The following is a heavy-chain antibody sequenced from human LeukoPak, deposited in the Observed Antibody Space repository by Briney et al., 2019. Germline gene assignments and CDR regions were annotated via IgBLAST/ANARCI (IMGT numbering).Heavy chain of an antibody. CDR2: IYYSGST. CDR3: ARGEYSYGTGYFQH. V-gene: IGHV4-31*02. J-gene: IGHJ1*01. D-gene: IGHD5-18*01. Sequence: SWVRQHPGKGLEWIGYIYYSGSTYYNPSLKSRVTISVDTSKNQFSLKLSSVTAADTAVYYCARGEYSYGTGYFQHWGQGTLVTVSS.